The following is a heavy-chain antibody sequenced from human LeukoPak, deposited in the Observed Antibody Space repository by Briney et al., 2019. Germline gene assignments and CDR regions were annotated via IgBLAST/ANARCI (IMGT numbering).Heavy chain of an antibody. J-gene: IGHJ6*02. CDR3: ARNGISVYGMDV. D-gene: IGHD1-1*01. CDR2: INHSGST. V-gene: IGHV4-34*01. Sequence: SETLSLTCAVYGGSFSGYYWSWIRQPPGKGLEWIGEINHSGSTNYNPSLKSRVTISVDTSKNQFSLKLSSVTAADTAVYYCARNGISVYGMDVWGQGTTVTVSS. CDR1: GGSFSGYY.